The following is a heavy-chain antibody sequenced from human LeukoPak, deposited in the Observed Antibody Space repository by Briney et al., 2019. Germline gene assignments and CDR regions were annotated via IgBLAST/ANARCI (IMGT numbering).Heavy chain of an antibody. D-gene: IGHD3-10*01. CDR1: GFTFSTYE. CDR2: ISSSGSTI. CDR3: ARLLKPMIRGVSAVEY. Sequence: GGSLRLSCAVSGFTFSTYEMNWVRQAPGKGLGWVSYISSSGSTIYYADSVMGRFTISRDNAQNSLYLQMNSLRAEDTAVYYCARLLKPMIRGVSAVEYWGQGTLVTVSS. V-gene: IGHV3-48*03. J-gene: IGHJ4*02.